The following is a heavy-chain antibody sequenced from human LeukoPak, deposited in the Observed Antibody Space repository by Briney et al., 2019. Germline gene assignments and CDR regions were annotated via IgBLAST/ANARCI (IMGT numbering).Heavy chain of an antibody. CDR3: ARGGGMVRGVIDYYYYYGMDV. CDR1: LDSISGGSYC. D-gene: IGHD3-10*01. Sequence: PSQTLSLTCADPLDSISGGSYCSSSIRQPPRKGLEWIGYIYHSGSTYYNPSLKSRVTISVDRSKNQFSLKLSSVTAADTAVYYCARGGGMVRGVIDYYYYYGMDVWGKGTTVTVSS. J-gene: IGHJ6*04. V-gene: IGHV4-30-2*01. CDR2: IYHSGST.